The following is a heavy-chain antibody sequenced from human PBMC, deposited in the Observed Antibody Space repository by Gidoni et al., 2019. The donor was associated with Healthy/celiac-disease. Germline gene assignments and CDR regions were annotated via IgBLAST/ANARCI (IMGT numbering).Heavy chain of an antibody. J-gene: IGHJ6*02. D-gene: IGHD3-3*01. CDR2: INHSGST. CDR3: ASTYYDFWSGYRQRDYYYGMDV. CDR1: GGSFSGYY. V-gene: IGHV4-34*01. Sequence: QVQLQQWGAGLLKPSETLSLTCAVYGGSFSGYYWSWIRQPPGKGLEWIGEINHSGSTNYNPSLKSRVTISVDTSKNQFSLKLSSVTAADTAVYYCASTYYDFWSGYRQRDYYYGMDVWGQGTTVTVSS.